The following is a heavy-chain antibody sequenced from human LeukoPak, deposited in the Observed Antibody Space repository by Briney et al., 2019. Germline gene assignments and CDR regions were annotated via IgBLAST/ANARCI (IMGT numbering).Heavy chain of an antibody. V-gene: IGHV5-51*01. J-gene: IGHJ4*02. CDR1: GYTFTNYW. D-gene: IGHD3-9*01. CDR2: IYPGDSHT. CDR3: TRSPDIDILTGYSRYYFDY. Sequence: GEPQKISCKGAGYTFTNYWIGWVRQMPGKGLEWMGVIYPGDSHTRYSPSFQGQGTISADKSISTAFLQWNSLKASDTGIYYCTRSPDIDILTGYSRYYFDYWGQGTLVTVSS.